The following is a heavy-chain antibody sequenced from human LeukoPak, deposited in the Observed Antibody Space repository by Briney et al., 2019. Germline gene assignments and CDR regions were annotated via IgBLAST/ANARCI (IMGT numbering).Heavy chain of an antibody. J-gene: IGHJ3*02. V-gene: IGHV3-30-3*01. D-gene: IGHD4-11*01. CDR3: VKDWGVLPDYSADGFDI. CDR2: ISYDGSNK. CDR1: GFTFSSYA. Sequence: GGSLRLSCAASGFTFSSYAMHWVRQAPGKGLEWVAVISYDGSNKYYADSVKGRFTISRDNSKNTLYLQMNILRVEDTAVYYCVKDWGVLPDYSADGFDIWGPGTVVTVSS.